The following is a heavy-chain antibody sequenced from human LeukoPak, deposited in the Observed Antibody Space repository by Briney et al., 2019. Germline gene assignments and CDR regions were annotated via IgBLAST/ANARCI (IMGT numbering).Heavy chain of an antibody. J-gene: IGHJ4*02. CDR3: ARGDRYDSSGYS. Sequence: SETLSLTCTVSGGSISSYYWSWIRQPPGKGLEWIGYIYYSGSTNYNLSLKSRVTISVDTSKNQFSLKLSSVTAADTAVYYCARGDRYDSSGYSWGQGTLVTVSS. V-gene: IGHV4-59*01. D-gene: IGHD3-22*01. CDR1: GGSISSYY. CDR2: IYYSGST.